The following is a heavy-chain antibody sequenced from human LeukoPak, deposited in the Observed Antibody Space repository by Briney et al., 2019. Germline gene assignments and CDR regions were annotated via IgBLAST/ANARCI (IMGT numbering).Heavy chain of an antibody. CDR2: IYHTGST. CDR1: GGSISSGGYS. V-gene: IGHV4-30-2*01. Sequence: PSETLSLTCALSGGSISSGGYSWSWIRQPPGKGLEWVGYIYHTGSTYYNPSLKSRVTISADWSKNQFSLKLGSVTAADTAVYYCARLSSGWYQFDYWGQGTLVTVSS. D-gene: IGHD6-19*01. J-gene: IGHJ4*02. CDR3: ARLSSGWYQFDY.